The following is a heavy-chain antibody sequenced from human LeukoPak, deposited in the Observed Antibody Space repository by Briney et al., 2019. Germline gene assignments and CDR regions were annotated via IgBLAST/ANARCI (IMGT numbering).Heavy chain of an antibody. J-gene: IGHJ4*02. D-gene: IGHD1-20*01. V-gene: IGHV4-39*02. CDR3: ARILLTGDGGRGYFDF. Sequence: SVTLSLTCTVPGGSISSSSYCWGWIRQPPGKGLEWIGSIYESGNSYYNPSLKSRVTTSVDTSNNHFSLKLSSVTAADTAVYYCARILLTGDGGRGYFDFWGQGTQVTVSS. CDR2: IYESGNS. CDR1: GGSISSSSYC.